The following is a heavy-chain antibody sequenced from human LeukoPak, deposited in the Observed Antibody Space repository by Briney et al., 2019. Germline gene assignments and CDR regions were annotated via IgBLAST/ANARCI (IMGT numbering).Heavy chain of an antibody. CDR3: ATVAGDCSGGRCYLLRFDY. D-gene: IGHD2-15*01. Sequence: PGGSLRLSCAASGFTFSDYYMSWIRQAPGKGLEWVSYISSSGSTIYYADSVKGRFTISRDNAKNSLYLQMNSLRGDDTAVYCATVAGDCSGGRCYLLRFDYWGQGTLVTVSS. CDR1: GFTFSDYY. CDR2: ISSSGSTI. J-gene: IGHJ4*02. V-gene: IGHV3-11*04.